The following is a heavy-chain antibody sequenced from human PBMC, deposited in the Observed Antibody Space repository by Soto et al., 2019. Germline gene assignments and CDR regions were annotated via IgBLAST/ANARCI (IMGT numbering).Heavy chain of an antibody. J-gene: IGHJ3*02. CDR2: ISSDGNNQ. D-gene: IGHD3-10*01. Sequence: QVQLVESGGGVVQPGTSLRLSCAASGFTSSSFVIHWVRQAPGKGLEWLAVISSDGNNQYYADSVQGRFTISRDNSKKTLYLQVNSLRAEDTAVYFCAKERGVLDAFDIWGQWTMVTVS. CDR1: GFTSSSFV. V-gene: IGHV3-30*18. CDR3: AKERGVLDAFDI.